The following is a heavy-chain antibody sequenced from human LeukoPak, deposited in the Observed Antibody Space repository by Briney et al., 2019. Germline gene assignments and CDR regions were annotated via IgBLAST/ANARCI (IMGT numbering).Heavy chain of an antibody. CDR1: GFTFNIYA. CDR2: MSASGGST. CDR3: AKGAVRYDFWSGYFGY. D-gene: IGHD3-3*01. V-gene: IGHV3-23*01. Sequence: GGSLRLSCAASGFTFNIYAMTWVRQAPGKGLEWVSAMSASGGSTFYADSVKGRFTISRDNSKNTLHLQMNSLRAEDTAVYYCAKGAVRYDFWSGYFGYWGQGTLVTVSS. J-gene: IGHJ4*02.